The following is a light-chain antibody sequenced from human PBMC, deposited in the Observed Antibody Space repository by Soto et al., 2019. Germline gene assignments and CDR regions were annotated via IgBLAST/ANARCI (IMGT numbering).Light chain of an antibody. CDR2: EVT. Sequence: QSALTQPASVSGSPGQSITISCTGTSSDVGAYNFVSWYQHHPGRAPKLIIYEVTIRPSGVSNRFSGSKSGNTASLTISGLQAEDEADYYCCAYAGSGTVVFGGGTKVTVL. CDR3: CAYAGSGTVV. CDR1: SSDVGAYNF. J-gene: IGLJ3*02. V-gene: IGLV2-23*02.